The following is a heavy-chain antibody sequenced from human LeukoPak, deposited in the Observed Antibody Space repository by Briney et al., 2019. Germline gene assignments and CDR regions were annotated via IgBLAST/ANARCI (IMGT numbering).Heavy chain of an antibody. V-gene: IGHV3-13*01. D-gene: IGHD2-2*01. CDR1: GFTFSSYE. J-gene: IGHJ6*02. Sequence: GGSLRLSCAASGFTFSSYEMHWVRQATGKGLEWVSAIGTAGDTYYPGSVKGRITVSRENAKNSLYLQMNSLRAGDTAVYYCARAPGRGEYQLPGGFRGEGYYGMDVWGQGTTVTVSS. CDR2: IGTAGDT. CDR3: ARAPGRGEYQLPGGFRGEGYYGMDV.